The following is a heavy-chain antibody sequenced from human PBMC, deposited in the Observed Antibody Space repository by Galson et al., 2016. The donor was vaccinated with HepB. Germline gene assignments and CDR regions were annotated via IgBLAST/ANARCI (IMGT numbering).Heavy chain of an antibody. Sequence: TLSLTCTISGGSISSYFWSWIRQTPGKGLEWIGCIYKSGSTNYSPSLDSRVTLSVDTSKNQSSLKLGSVTAADTAVYYCARGVTGTPYFDFWGQGALVTVSS. D-gene: IGHD2-21*02. V-gene: IGHV4-59*01. CDR3: ARGVTGTPYFDF. CDR1: GGSISSYF. CDR2: IYKSGST. J-gene: IGHJ4*02.